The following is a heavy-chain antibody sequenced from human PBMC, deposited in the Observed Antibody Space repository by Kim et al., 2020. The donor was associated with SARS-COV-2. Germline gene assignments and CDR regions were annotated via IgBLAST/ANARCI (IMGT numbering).Heavy chain of an antibody. D-gene: IGHD6-13*01. J-gene: IGHJ4*02. CDR3: AAIQGDSSSSYYFDY. Sequence: QKLQGRVTMTTDTSTSTAYMELRSLRSDDTAVYYCAAIQGDSSSSYYFDYWGQGTLVTVSS. V-gene: IGHV1-18*01.